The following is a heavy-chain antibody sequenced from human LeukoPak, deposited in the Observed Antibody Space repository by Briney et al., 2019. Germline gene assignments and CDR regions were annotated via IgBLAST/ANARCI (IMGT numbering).Heavy chain of an antibody. CDR1: GGSISSYY. Sequence: PSETLSLTCTVSGGSISSYYWSWIRQPPGKGLEWIGEINHSGSTNYNPSLKSRVTISVDTSKNQFSLKLSSVTAADTAVYYCARTRIAVAGTPFDYWGQGTLVTVSS. V-gene: IGHV4-34*01. CDR3: ARTRIAVAGTPFDY. CDR2: INHSGST. D-gene: IGHD6-19*01. J-gene: IGHJ4*02.